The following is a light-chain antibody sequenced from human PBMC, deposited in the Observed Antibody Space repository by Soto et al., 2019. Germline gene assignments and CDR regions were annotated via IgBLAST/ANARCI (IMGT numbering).Light chain of an antibody. CDR2: DDG. Sequence: SYQLTQPPSVSVAPVQTARITCVRDKIVSNSVHCYQHRPGQAPVLVVYDDGDRPSGTPERFSGSNSGNTATLTLSSVEAGDEAEYYCQLWDENTDHYVFGGGTK. J-gene: IGLJ2*01. CDR3: QLWDENTDHYV. V-gene: IGLV3-21*02. CDR1: KIVSNS.